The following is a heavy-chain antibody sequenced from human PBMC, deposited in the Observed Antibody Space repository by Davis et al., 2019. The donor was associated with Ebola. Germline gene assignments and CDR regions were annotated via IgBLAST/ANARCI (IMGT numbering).Heavy chain of an antibody. CDR2: ISWDSDKI. D-gene: IGHD3-10*01. Sequence: SLKISCAASGFTFEDYAMHWVRQGPAKGLEWVASISWDSDKIVYADSVKGRFTISRDDAKSSLSLHMNSLRPEDTALYYCARDQTSSGDDVFDLWGQGTMVIVSS. CDR3: ARDQTSSGDDVFDL. V-gene: IGHV3-9*01. CDR1: GFTFEDYA. J-gene: IGHJ3*01.